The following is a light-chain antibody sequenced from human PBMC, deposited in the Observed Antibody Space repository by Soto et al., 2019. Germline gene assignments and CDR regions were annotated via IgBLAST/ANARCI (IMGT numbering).Light chain of an antibody. CDR1: SSDIGRYND. J-gene: IGLJ2*01. V-gene: IGLV2-14*01. Sequence: QSALTQPASVSGSPGQSITISCTGTSSDIGRYNDVSWYQQHPGKAPRLVISGVNKRPSGISNRFSGSKSGNTASLTISGLQADDEAIYYCASYTSTTTLVVFGGGTKVTVL. CDR3: ASYTSTTTLVV. CDR2: GVN.